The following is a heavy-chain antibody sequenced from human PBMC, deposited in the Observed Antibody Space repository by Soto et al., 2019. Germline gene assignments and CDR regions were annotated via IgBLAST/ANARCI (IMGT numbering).Heavy chain of an antibody. CDR3: AREIRGTTVTTNFDY. Sequence: GGALRLSSVASGFTFSRDALTWVRQSPGKGLEWVSTIFESGRSAYYADSVKGRFTISRDNSKNTLYLQMNSLRAEDTAIYFCAREIRGTTVTTNFDYWGQGTLVTVSS. CDR1: GFTFSRDA. CDR2: IFESGRSA. D-gene: IGHD4-17*01. V-gene: IGHV3-23*01. J-gene: IGHJ4*02.